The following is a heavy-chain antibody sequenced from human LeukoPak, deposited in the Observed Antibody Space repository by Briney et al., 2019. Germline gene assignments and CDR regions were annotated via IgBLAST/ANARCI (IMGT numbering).Heavy chain of an antibody. Sequence: SETLSLTCAVSDSSITSTYYWAWFRQPPGKGLEWIATVFRLQTVRTFNNPSLESRVTVSLDPSQNQFSLNLTSVTAADTALYFCARVLHAPYLIDSWGQGTLVTVSS. J-gene: IGHJ4*02. CDR1: DSSITSTYY. D-gene: IGHD2-8*01. V-gene: IGHV4-38-2*01. CDR2: VFRLQTVRT. CDR3: ARVLHAPYLIDS.